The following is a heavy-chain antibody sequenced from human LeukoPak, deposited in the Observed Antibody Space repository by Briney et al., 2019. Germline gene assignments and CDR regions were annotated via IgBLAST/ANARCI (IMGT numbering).Heavy chain of an antibody. V-gene: IGHV4-34*01. CDR3: ARCYFIATRLLWFDP. Sequence: SETLSLTCAVYGGSFSGYYWSWIRQPPGKGLEWIGEINHSGSTNYNPSLKSRVTISVDTSKNQFSLKLSSVTAADTAVFYCARCYFIATRLLWFDPWGQGSLVTVSS. D-gene: IGHD6-6*01. J-gene: IGHJ5*02. CDR1: GGSFSGYY. CDR2: INHSGST.